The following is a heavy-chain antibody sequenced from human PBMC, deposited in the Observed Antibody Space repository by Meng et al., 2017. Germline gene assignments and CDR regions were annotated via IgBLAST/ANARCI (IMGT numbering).Heavy chain of an antibody. CDR1: GFTFSSYG. CDR2: IWYDGSNK. D-gene: IGHD4-11*01. J-gene: IGHJ4*02. V-gene: IGHV3-33*01. CDR3: ARDPMDSSNLKHGLDY. Sequence: GESLKISCAASGFTFSSYGMHWVRQAPGKGLEWVAVIWYDGSNKYYADSVKGRFTISRDNSKNTLYLQMNSLRAEDTAVYYCARDPMDSSNLKHGLDYWGPGTLVPVSS.